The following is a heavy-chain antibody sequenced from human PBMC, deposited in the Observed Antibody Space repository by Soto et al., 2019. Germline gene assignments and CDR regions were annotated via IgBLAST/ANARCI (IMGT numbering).Heavy chain of an antibody. CDR1: GFTFSTYA. D-gene: IGHD5-12*01. CDR3: ARGAPGRDGYNLDFQH. CDR2: ISSSSSFR. Sequence: GGSLRLSCAASGFTFSTYAMNWVRQAPGKGLEWVSSISSSSSFRYYADSVKGRFTISRDNAKNSLYLQMNSLRAEDTAVYYCARGAPGRDGYNLDFQHWGQGTLVTVSS. J-gene: IGHJ1*01. V-gene: IGHV3-21*01.